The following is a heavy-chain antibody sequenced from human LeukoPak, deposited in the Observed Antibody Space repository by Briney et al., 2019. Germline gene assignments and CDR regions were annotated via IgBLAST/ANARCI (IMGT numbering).Heavy chain of an antibody. V-gene: IGHV3-23*01. Sequence: PGGSLRHSCSVPGITLINYGMSWVREAPARGLEWVSTLSSSGHKFSADSVKGRFTLSRDESRTTVYLQLNNLSVEDTAVYYCAKASWVSNADAVLWGQGTVVTVSS. CDR3: AKASWVSNADAVL. CDR2: LSSSGHK. CDR1: GITLINYG. J-gene: IGHJ4*02. D-gene: IGHD1-1*01.